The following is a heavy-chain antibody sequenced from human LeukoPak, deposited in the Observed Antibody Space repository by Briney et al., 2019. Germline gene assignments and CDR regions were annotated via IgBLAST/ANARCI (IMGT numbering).Heavy chain of an antibody. J-gene: IGHJ6*02. Sequence: GGSLRLSCAASGXTFESYGMHWVRQAPGKGLEWVAVISDDGSNKYYADSVKGRFTISRDNPNNTMYLQMSSLRAEDTAVYYCAKFYRGYNYGYNYFGVDVWGQVTTVTVSS. D-gene: IGHD5-18*01. CDR1: GXTFESYG. CDR2: ISDDGSNK. V-gene: IGHV3-30*18. CDR3: AKFYRGYNYGYNYFGVDV.